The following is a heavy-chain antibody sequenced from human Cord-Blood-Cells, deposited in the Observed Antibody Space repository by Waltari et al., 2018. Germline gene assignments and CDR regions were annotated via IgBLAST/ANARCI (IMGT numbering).Heavy chain of an antibody. Sequence: QVQLVQSGAEVKKPGSSVKVSCKASGGTFSSYAISWVRQAPGQGLEWMGGIIPIFGKANYAQKFKGRVTIAADESTSTAYMELSSLRSEDTAVYYCASHPSAGGSRPWGSYFDYWGQGTLVTVSS. CDR2: IIPIFGKA. CDR3: ASHPSAGGSRPWGSYFDY. J-gene: IGHJ4*02. D-gene: IGHD3-16*01. V-gene: IGHV1-69*01. CDR1: GGTFSSYA.